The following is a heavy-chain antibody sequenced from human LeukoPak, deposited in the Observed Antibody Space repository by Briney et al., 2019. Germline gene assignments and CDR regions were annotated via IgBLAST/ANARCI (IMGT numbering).Heavy chain of an antibody. CDR2: IYYSGST. CDR3: AREDWSFSYFDY. CDR1: GGSISSYY. Sequence: PSETLSLTCTVSGGSISSYYWSWIRQPPGKGLEWIGYIYYSGSTNYNPSLKSRVTISVDTSKNQFSLKLDSVTAADTAVYYCAREDWSFSYFDYWGQGTLVTVSS. J-gene: IGHJ4*02. V-gene: IGHV4-59*01. D-gene: IGHD2-21*01.